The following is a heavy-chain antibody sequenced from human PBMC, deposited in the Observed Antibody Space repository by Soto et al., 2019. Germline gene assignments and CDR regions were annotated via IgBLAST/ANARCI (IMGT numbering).Heavy chain of an antibody. CDR1: GYTFTSYC. V-gene: IGHV1-18*01. J-gene: IGHJ4*02. CDR3: ARDLREEYYDSSGYYY. CDR2: ISAYNGNT. D-gene: IGHD3-22*01. Sequence: RASVKVSCKASGYTFTSYCISWVLQAPVQGLEWMGWISAYNGNTNYAQKLQGRVTMTTDTSTSTAYMELRSLRSDDTAVYYCARDLREEYYDSSGYYYWGQGTLVTVSS.